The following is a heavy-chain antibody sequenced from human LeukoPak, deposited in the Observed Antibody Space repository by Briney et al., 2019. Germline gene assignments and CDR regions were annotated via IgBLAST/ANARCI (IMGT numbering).Heavy chain of an antibody. CDR3: ARSWRGIKYNWSYDWFDP. CDR1: GISISSSHYY. D-gene: IGHD1-26*01. CDR2: IYYSGST. V-gene: IGHV4-39*01. J-gene: IGHJ5*02. Sequence: SETLSLTCSVSGISISSSHYYWGWFPQSPGKGLEWIGNIYYSGSTYYNPSLKSRVTISVATSKNQFSLKLSSVTAADTALYYCARSWRGIKYNWSYDWFDPWGQGTLVIVSS.